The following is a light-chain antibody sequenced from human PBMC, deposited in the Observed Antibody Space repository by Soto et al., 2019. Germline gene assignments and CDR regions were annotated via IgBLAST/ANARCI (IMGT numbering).Light chain of an antibody. V-gene: IGLV2-14*01. CDR1: SSDVGAYNY. Sequence: QSVLTQPASVSGSPGQSITISCTGTSSDVGAYNYVSWYQQHPDKAPKLMIFGVSDRPSGVSNRFSGSNSGNTASLTISGLQAEDEADYFCSSYTSNSTLVFGGGTKVTVL. J-gene: IGLJ3*02. CDR3: SSYTSNSTLV. CDR2: GVS.